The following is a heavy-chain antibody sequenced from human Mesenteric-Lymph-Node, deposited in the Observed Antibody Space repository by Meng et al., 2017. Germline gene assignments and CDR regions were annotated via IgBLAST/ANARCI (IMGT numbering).Heavy chain of an antibody. CDR2: IRSKADSYAT. V-gene: IGHV3-73*01. D-gene: IGHD6-13*01. CDR3: TRRRDSSLDF. Sequence: GESLKISCAASGFTFSGSAMHWVRQASGKGLEWVGRIRSKADSYATAYAALVKGRFTISRDDSKNTAYLQMNSLKTEDTAVYYCTRRRDSSLDFRGQGTLVTVSS. J-gene: IGHJ4*02. CDR1: GFTFSGSA.